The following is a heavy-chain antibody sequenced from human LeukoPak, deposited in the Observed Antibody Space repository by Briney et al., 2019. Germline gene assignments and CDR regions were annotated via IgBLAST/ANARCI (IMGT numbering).Heavy chain of an antibody. J-gene: IGHJ6*03. CDR3: ASIDNYYYYYYMDV. D-gene: IGHD1-14*01. V-gene: IGHV4-39*01. Sequence: SETLSLTCTVSGGSISSSSYYWGWIRQPPGKGLEWIGSIYYSGSTYYNPSLKSRVTISVDTSKNQFSLKLSSVTAADTAVYYCASIDNYYYYYYMDVWGKGTTVTISS. CDR2: IYYSGST. CDR1: GGSISSSSYY.